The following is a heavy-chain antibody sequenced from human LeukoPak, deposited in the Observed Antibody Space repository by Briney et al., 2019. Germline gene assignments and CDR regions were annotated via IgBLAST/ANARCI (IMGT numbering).Heavy chain of an antibody. D-gene: IGHD3-10*01. V-gene: IGHV4-4*07. Sequence: PSETLSLTCTVSGGSISSYYWSWLRQPAGTALDWIGRIYTSGTITYNPSLKSRVTMSVDTSKNQFSLKLSSVTAADTAVYYCARDSGTTGEVKFDPWGQGTLVTVSS. J-gene: IGHJ5*02. CDR3: ARDSGTTGEVKFDP. CDR1: GGSISSYY. CDR2: IYTSGTI.